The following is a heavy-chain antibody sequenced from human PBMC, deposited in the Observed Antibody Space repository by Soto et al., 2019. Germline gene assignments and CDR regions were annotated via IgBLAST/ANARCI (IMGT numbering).Heavy chain of an antibody. J-gene: IGHJ6*02. D-gene: IGHD6-6*01. CDR2: IDPSDSYT. V-gene: IGHV5-10-1*01. CDR3: ESYSSSGNYYYGMDV. CDR1: GYSFTSYW. Sequence: HGESLKISCKGSGYSFTSYWISWVRQMPGKGLEWMGRIDPSDSYTNYSPSFQGHVTISADKSISTAYLQWSSLKASDTAMYYCESYSSSGNYYYGMDVWGQGTTVTVSS.